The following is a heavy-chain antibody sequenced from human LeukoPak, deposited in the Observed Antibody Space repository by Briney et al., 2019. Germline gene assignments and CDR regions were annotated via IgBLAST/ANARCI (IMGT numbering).Heavy chain of an antibody. Sequence: SETLSLTCTVSGGSISIGSYYWSWIRQPAGKGLEWIGRIYTSGSTNYNPSLKSRGTISVDTSKNQFSLKLSSVTAADTAVYYCARDNSGSYYTYFDYWGQGTLVTVSS. V-gene: IGHV4-61*02. CDR1: GGSISIGSYY. CDR2: IYTSGST. CDR3: ARDNSGSYYTYFDY. J-gene: IGHJ4*02. D-gene: IGHD1-26*01.